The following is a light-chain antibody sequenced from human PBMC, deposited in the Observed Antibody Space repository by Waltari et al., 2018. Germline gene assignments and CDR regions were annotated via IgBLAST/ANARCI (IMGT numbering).Light chain of an antibody. CDR3: QQLNTYPLT. CDR2: AAS. V-gene: IGKV1-9*01. CDR1: QGISSY. J-gene: IGKJ4*01. Sequence: DIQLTQSPSFLSASVGDRVTITCRASQGISSYLAWYQQKPGKAPKLLIYAASTLQSGVPSRFSGIGSGTEFTLTISSLQPEDFATYYCQQLNTYPLTFGGGTKLAIK.